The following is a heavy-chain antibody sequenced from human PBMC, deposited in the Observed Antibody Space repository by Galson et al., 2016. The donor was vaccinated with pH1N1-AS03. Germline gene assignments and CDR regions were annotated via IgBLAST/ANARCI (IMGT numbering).Heavy chain of an antibody. J-gene: IGHJ4*02. V-gene: IGHV3-7*01. CDR1: GFRFIDYW. Sequence: SLRLSCAASGFRFIDYWMTWVRQAPGKGLEWVANIDQDGSEKYYMDSVEGRFTISRDNAKNSLSLQMNSLRSEDTAVYYCTSGMVELDYWGQETLVTVSS. D-gene: IGHD3-10*01. CDR2: IDQDGSEK. CDR3: TSGMVELDY.